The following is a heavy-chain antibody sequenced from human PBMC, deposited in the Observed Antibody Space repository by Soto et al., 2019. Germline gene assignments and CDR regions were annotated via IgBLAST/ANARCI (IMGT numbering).Heavy chain of an antibody. D-gene: IGHD6-13*01. J-gene: IGHJ4*02. CDR3: ARFPFDRSSWTNPRYFDY. CDR2: INHSGFT. CDR1: GGSFSGYY. Sequence: QVQLQQWGAGLLKPAETLSLTCGVYGGSFSGYYWSWIRQPPGKGLEWIGEINHSGFTNYNPSLKSRVSMSVATSKNQFSLGMSSVTAAGAAVYYCARFPFDRSSWTNPRYFDYWGQGTLVTVSS. V-gene: IGHV4-34*01.